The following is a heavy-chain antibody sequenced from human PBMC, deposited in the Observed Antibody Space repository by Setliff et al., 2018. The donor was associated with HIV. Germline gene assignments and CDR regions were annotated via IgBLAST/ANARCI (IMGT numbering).Heavy chain of an antibody. J-gene: IGHJ5*02. CDR2: ISLSGST. D-gene: IGHD6-13*01. CDR3: ARVLTAPAAAGS. V-gene: IGHV4-38-2*02. CDR1: GYSLSSASY. Sequence: PSETLSLTCSVSGYSLSSASYWGWIRQSPEKGLEWIGSISLSGSTYYNPSLQSRVTISIDMSKNHFSLNLKSVTAADTTIYYCARVLTAPAAAGSWGQGMLVTVSS.